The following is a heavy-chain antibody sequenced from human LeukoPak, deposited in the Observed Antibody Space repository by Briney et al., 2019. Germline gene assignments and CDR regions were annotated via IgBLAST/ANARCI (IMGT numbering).Heavy chain of an antibody. Sequence: ASVKVSCKASGYTFSGYDINWVRQATGQGLEWMGWMNPNSGNTGYAQKFQGRVTTTRNTSISTAYMELSSLRSEDTAVYYCARGTWELLGWFDPWGQGTLVTVSS. D-gene: IGHD1-26*01. J-gene: IGHJ5*02. V-gene: IGHV1-8*01. CDR3: ARGTWELLGWFDP. CDR2: MNPNSGNT. CDR1: GYTFSGYD.